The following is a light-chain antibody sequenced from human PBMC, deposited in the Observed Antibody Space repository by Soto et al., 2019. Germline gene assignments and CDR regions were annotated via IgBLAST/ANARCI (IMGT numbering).Light chain of an antibody. CDR2: DAS. Sequence: AIQLTQSPSSLSASVGDRVTITCRASQGISSALAWYQQKPGKAPKLLIYDASSLESGVPSRFSGSGSGTDFTLTISSLPPEDFATYYCQQFNSYPLFTFGPGTKVDIK. J-gene: IGKJ3*01. CDR3: QQFNSYPLFT. CDR1: QGISSA. V-gene: IGKV1-13*02.